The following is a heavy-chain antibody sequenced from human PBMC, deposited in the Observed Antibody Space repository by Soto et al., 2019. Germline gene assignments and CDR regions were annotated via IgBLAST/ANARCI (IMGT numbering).Heavy chain of an antibody. CDR1: GGSISSYY. Sequence: PSETLSLTCTVSGGSISSYYWSWIRQSPGKGLEWIGYIYYSGSTNYNPSLKSRVTISVDTSKNQFSLKLSSVTAADTAVYYCAGNDYFVYYYMDVWGKGTTVTVSS. CDR3: AGNDYFVYYYMDV. D-gene: IGHD4-17*01. J-gene: IGHJ6*03. CDR2: IYYSGST. V-gene: IGHV4-59*01.